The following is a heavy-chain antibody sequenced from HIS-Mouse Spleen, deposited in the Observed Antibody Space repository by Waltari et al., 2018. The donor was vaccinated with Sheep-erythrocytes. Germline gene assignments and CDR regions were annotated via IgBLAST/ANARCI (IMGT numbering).Heavy chain of an antibody. V-gene: IGHV3-21*01. CDR3: VRDSTSDAFDI. CDR1: GFPFSSYS. Sequence: EVQLVESGGGLVKPGGSLRLSCAASGFPFSSYSMNWVRQAPGKGLEWVSSISSSSSYIYYADSVKGRFTISRDNAKNSLYLQMNSLRAEDTAVYYCVRDSTSDAFDIWGQGTMVTVSS. J-gene: IGHJ3*02. CDR2: ISSSSSYI. D-gene: IGHD6-6*01.